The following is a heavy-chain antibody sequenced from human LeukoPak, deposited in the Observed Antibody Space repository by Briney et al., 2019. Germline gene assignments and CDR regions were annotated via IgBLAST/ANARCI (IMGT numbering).Heavy chain of an antibody. CDR3: ARVAYYYDSSGPPSI. Sequence: GASVKVSCKASGGTFSSYAISWVRQAPGQGLEWMGGIIPIFGTANYAQKFQGRVTITADKSTSTAYMELSSLRSEDTAVYYCARVAYYYDSSGPPSIWGQGTLVTVSS. D-gene: IGHD3-22*01. V-gene: IGHV1-69*06. CDR1: GGTFSSYA. J-gene: IGHJ4*02. CDR2: IIPIFGTA.